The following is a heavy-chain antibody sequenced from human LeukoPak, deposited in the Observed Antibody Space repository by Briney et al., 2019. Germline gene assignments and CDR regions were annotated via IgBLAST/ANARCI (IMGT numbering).Heavy chain of an antibody. CDR2: IYYSGST. CDR1: GGSVSSSSYY. V-gene: IGHV4-39*01. Sequence: SETLSLTCTVSGGSVSSSSYYWGWIRQPPGKGLEWIGSIYYSGSTYYNPSLKSRVTISVDTSKNQFSLKLSSVTAADTAVYYCARLTDFDYDFWSGYEVDYWGQGTLVTVSS. J-gene: IGHJ4*02. D-gene: IGHD3-3*01. CDR3: ARLTDFDYDFWSGYEVDY.